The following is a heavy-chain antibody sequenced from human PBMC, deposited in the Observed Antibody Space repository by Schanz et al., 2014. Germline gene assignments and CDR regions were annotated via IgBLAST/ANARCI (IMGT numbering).Heavy chain of an antibody. CDR2: IDSSGST. J-gene: IGHJ4*02. D-gene: IGHD1-26*01. Sequence: QVQLQESGPGLVKPSETLSLTCTVSGGSISSYYWSWIRQPPGKGLEWIGYIDSSGSTYYNPSLKSRVTLSIDTSKNQFSLRMNSETAADTAVYYCAREGLGADYWGQGTLVTVSS. V-gene: IGHV4-59*01. CDR1: GGSISSYY. CDR3: AREGLGADY.